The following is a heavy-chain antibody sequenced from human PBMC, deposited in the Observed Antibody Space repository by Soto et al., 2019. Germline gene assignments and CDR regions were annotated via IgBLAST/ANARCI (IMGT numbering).Heavy chain of an antibody. J-gene: IGHJ4*02. CDR3: ARDLEFRDGTISHLDY. CDR2: IMPIIGTA. V-gene: IGHV1-69*01. D-gene: IGHD3-10*01. Sequence: QVQLVQSGAEVKKPGSSVKVSCKSSGGTFSSHVFNWVRQAPGQGLEWMGGIMPIIGTANYAQKFQGRVTITADESTSTAYMELRSLRSEVTAVYYCARDLEFRDGTISHLDYWGQGTLVTVSS. CDR1: GGTFSSHV.